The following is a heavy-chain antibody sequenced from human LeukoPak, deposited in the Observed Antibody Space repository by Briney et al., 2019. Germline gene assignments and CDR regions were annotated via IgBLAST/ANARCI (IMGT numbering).Heavy chain of an antibody. D-gene: IGHD3-10*01. CDR2: IYYSGST. CDR1: GGSISSGGYY. J-gene: IGHJ5*02. V-gene: IGHV4-31*03. Sequence: SKTLSLTCTVSGGSISSGGYYWSWIRQHPGKGLEWIGYIYYSGSTYYNPSLKSRVTISVDTSKNQFSLKLSSVTAADTAVYYCARSRYGSGSYDWFDPWGQGTLVTVSS. CDR3: ARSRYGSGSYDWFDP.